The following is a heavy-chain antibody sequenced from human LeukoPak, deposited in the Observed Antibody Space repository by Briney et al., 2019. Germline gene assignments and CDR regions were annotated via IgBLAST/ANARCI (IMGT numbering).Heavy chain of an antibody. J-gene: IGHJ3*02. CDR1: GFTFSSYA. V-gene: IGHV3-23*01. D-gene: IGHD6-13*01. Sequence: GGSLRLSCAASGFTFSSYAMSWARQAPGKGLEWISAMSGSGGGTHYADSVSGRFTISRDNSKNTLYLQMNSLRAEDTAVYYCAKEVAAGGKGVFDIWGQGTMVTVSS. CDR2: MSGSGGGT. CDR3: AKEVAAGGKGVFDI.